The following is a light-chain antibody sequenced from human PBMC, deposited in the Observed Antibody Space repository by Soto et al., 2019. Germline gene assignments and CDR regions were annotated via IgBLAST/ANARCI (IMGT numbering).Light chain of an antibody. CDR1: SSDVGGYNY. Sequence: QSALTQPRSVSGSPGQSVTISCTGTSSDVGGYNYVSWYQQHPGKAPKLMIYDVTQRPSGVPHRFSGSKSGNTASLSISGLQAEDEADYHCCSYAGSYTYVVFGGGTKLTVL. J-gene: IGLJ2*01. CDR2: DVT. V-gene: IGLV2-11*01. CDR3: CSYAGSYTYVV.